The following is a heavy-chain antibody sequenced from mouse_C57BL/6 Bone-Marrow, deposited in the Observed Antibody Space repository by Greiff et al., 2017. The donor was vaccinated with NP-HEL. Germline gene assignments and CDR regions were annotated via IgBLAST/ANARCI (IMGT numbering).Heavy chain of an antibody. CDR2: ISDGGSYT. V-gene: IGHV5-4*01. CDR3: ARDRDYDAYWYFDV. Sequence: EVQLVESGGGLVKPGGSLKLSCAASGFTFSSYAMSWVRQTPEKRLEWVATISDGGSYTYYPDNVKGRFTISRDNAKNNLYLQMSHLKSEDTAMYYCARDRDYDAYWYFDVWGTGTTVTVSS. CDR1: GFTFSSYA. D-gene: IGHD2-4*01. J-gene: IGHJ1*03.